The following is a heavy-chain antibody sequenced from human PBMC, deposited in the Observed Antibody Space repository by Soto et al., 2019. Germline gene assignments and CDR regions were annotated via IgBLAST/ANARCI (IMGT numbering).Heavy chain of an antibody. V-gene: IGHV4-31*03. CDR1: GGSIGSGGYY. D-gene: IGHD3-10*01. CDR2: IYYSGST. J-gene: IGHJ6*02. CDR3: ARAGRNYYGSGNGMDV. Sequence: QVQLQESGPGLVKPSQTLSLTCTVSGGSIGSGGYYWNWIRQHPGKGLEWIGNIYYSGSTSYNPSLKSRPIISGDTSRNKFSLKLRSVTAADTAVYYCARAGRNYYGSGNGMDVWGQGTTVTVSS.